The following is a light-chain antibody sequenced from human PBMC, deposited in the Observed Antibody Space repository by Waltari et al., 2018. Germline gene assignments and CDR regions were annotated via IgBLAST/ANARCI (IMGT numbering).Light chain of an antibody. J-gene: IGKJ1*01. CDR1: QSVLYSSNNKNY. V-gene: IGKV4-1*01. Sequence: DIVMTQSPDSLAVSLGERATINCKSSQSVLYSSNNKNYLAWYQQKPGQPPKLLIYWASTREAGVPDRLSGRGSGTDFTLTISSLQAEDVAVYYCQKYYSTPWTFGQGTKVEIK. CDR3: QKYYSTPWT. CDR2: WAS.